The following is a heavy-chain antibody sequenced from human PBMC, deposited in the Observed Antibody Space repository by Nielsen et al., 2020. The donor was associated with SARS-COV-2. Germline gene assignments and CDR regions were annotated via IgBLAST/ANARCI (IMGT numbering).Heavy chain of an antibody. D-gene: IGHD3-9*01. CDR2: FDPEDGET. CDR3: ALRNGILGLQDAFDI. Sequence: ASVKVSCKVSGYTLTELSMHWVRQAPGKGLEWMGGFDPEDGETIYAQKFQGRVTMTEDTSTDTAYMELSSLRSEDTAVYYCALRNGILGLQDAFDIWGQGTMVTVSS. V-gene: IGHV1-24*01. CDR1: GYTLTELS. J-gene: IGHJ3*02.